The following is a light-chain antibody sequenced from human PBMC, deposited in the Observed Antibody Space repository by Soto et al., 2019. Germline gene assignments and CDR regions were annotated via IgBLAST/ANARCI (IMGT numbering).Light chain of an antibody. V-gene: IGKV1-27*01. CDR3: QKYNSAPWT. CDR2: AAS. Sequence: IQMTQSPSSLSASVGDRVTITCRASQGISNDLAWYQQEPGKVPRLLIYAASTLQSGVPSRFSGSGSGTHFTLTISSLQPEDFATYYCQKYNSAPWTFGQGTKVDIK. CDR1: QGISND. J-gene: IGKJ1*01.